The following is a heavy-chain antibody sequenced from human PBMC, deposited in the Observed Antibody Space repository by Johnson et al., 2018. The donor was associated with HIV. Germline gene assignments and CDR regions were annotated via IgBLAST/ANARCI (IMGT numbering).Heavy chain of an antibody. CDR2: IKSKTDGGPT. Sequence: VQLVESGGGLVNPGGSLRLSCAASGFTFSNAWMSWVRQAPGKGLEWVGRIKSKTDGGPTDYAAPVKGRFTISRDDSKNTLSLQMNSLKTEDTAVYYCTTEITMIVVVITTYAFDIWGQGTMVTVSS. J-gene: IGHJ3*02. V-gene: IGHV3-15*01. CDR3: TTEITMIVVVITTYAFDI. D-gene: IGHD3-22*01. CDR1: GFTFSNAW.